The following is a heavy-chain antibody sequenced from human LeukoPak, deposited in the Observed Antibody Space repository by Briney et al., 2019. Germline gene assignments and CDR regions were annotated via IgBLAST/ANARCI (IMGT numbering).Heavy chain of an antibody. CDR1: GGSFSGYY. Sequence: SETLSLTCAVYGGSFSGYYWSWIRQPPGKGLEWIGEINHSGSTNYNPSLKSRVTISVDTSKNQFSLKLSSVTAADTAVYYCAREGGRYYGSGSYSSNWFDPWGQGTLVTVSS. CDR2: INHSGST. CDR3: AREGGRYYGSGSYSSNWFDP. D-gene: IGHD3-10*01. V-gene: IGHV4-34*01. J-gene: IGHJ5*02.